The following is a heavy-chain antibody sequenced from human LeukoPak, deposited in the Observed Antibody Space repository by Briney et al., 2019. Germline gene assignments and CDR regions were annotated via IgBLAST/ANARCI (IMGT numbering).Heavy chain of an antibody. V-gene: IGHV4-59*01. J-gene: IGHJ4*02. CDR3: ARVRNSYGERDFDY. CDR2: IYYTGST. D-gene: IGHD5-18*01. CDR1: GGSITNYY. Sequence: PSETLSLTCTVSGGSITNYYWSWIRQPPGEGLEWIGYIYYTGSTNYNPSLKSRVTMSLDTSKNHFSLQLSSVTAADTAVYYCARVRNSYGERDFDYWGQGILVTVSS.